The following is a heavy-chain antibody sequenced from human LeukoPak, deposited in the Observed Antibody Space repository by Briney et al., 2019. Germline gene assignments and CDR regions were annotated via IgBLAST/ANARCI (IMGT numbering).Heavy chain of an antibody. D-gene: IGHD5-18*01. CDR2: INHSGST. V-gene: IGHV4-34*01. J-gene: IGHJ4*02. CDR3: ARGAAGYSYG. CDR1: GGSFSGYY. Sequence: SETLSLTCAVYGGSFSGYYWSWIRQPPGKGLEWIGEINHSGSTNYNPSLKSRVTISVDTSKNQFSLRLSSVTAADPAVYYCARGAAGYSYGWGQGTLVTVSS.